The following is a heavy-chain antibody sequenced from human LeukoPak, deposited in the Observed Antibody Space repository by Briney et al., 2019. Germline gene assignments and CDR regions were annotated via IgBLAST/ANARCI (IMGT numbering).Heavy chain of an antibody. V-gene: IGHV3-21*01. D-gene: IGHD2-2*01. J-gene: IGHJ6*02. CDR1: GFTFSSYS. Sequence: GGSLRLSCAASGFTFSSYSMNWVRQAPGKGLEWVSSISNSSSYIYYADSVKGRFTISRDNAKNSLYLQMNSLRAEDTAVYYCARDWPGYCSSTSCYGDYCMDVWGQGTTVTVSS. CDR3: ARDWPGYCSSTSCYGDYCMDV. CDR2: ISNSSSYI.